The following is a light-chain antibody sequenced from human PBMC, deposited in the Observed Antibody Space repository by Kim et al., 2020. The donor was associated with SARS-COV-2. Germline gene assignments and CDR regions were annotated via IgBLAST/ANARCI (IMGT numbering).Light chain of an antibody. Sequence: GTLCLSPGDSATLSCRASQGVSNYLAWYQQKPGQAPRLLIYEASKRAAGIPARFSGSGSGTDFTLTISRLEPGDSAVYFCQQRGSFGQGTRLELK. CDR3: QQRGS. J-gene: IGKJ5*01. V-gene: IGKV3-11*01. CDR1: QGVSNY. CDR2: EAS.